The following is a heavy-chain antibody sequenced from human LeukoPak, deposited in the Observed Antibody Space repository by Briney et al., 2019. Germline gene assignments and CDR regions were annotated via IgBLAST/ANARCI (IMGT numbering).Heavy chain of an antibody. Sequence: SVKVSCKASGGTFSSYAISWVRQAPGQGLDWMGGILPIFGTANYAQKFQGRVTITTDESTSTAYMELSSLRSEDTAVYYCARGGYYDFWSGYNNWFDPWGQGTLVTVSS. V-gene: IGHV1-69*05. D-gene: IGHD3-3*01. CDR1: GGTFSSYA. CDR3: ARGGYYDFWSGYNNWFDP. CDR2: ILPIFGTA. J-gene: IGHJ5*02.